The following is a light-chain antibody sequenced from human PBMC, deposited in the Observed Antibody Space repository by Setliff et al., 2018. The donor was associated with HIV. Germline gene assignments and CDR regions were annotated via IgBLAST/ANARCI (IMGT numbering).Light chain of an antibody. CDR2: DIT. CDR3: CSYAGNYVFV. J-gene: IGLJ1*01. V-gene: IGLV2-11*01. Sequence: QSALTQPRSVSGSPGQSVTFSCTGASSDIGGYNYVSWYQQHPGKAPKLLIYDITKRPSGVPDRFSGFKSGNTASLTISGLQADDEADYYCCSYAGNYVFVFGSGTKVTVL. CDR1: SSDIGGYNY.